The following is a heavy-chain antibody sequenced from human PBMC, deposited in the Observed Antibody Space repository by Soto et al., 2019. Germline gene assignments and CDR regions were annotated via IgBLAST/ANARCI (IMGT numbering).Heavy chain of an antibody. Sequence: PSETLSLTCTVSGGSISSYYWSWIRQPPGKGLEWIGYIYYSGSTYYNPSLKSRVTISVDTSKNQFSLKLSSVTAADTAVYYCAREVFLWGQGTLVTVSS. J-gene: IGHJ4*02. CDR3: AREVFL. CDR1: GGSISSYY. D-gene: IGHD3-10*02. V-gene: IGHV4-59*12. CDR2: IYYSGST.